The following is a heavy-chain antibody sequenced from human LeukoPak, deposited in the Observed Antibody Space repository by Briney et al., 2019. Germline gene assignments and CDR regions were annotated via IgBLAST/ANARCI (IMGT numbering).Heavy chain of an antibody. J-gene: IGHJ4*02. D-gene: IGHD3-16*02. CDR2: ISYDGSNK. Sequence: GGSLRLSCVASGFTLSSYAMHWVRQAPGKGLEWVAVISYDGSNKYYADSVKGRFTISRDNSKNTLYLQMNSLRAEDTAVYYCARERLSGAFIYFDYWGQGTLVTVSS. V-gene: IGHV3-30-3*01. CDR3: ARERLSGAFIYFDY. CDR1: GFTLSSYA.